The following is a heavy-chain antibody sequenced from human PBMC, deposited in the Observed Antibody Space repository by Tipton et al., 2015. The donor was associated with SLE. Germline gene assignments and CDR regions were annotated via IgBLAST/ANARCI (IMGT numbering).Heavy chain of an antibody. V-gene: IGHV4-34*01. CDR3: ARGIATGAIFGVVPLF. CDR2: INHNGSA. Sequence: TLSLTCGVYGGSFSGYHWTWIRQPPGKGLEWIGKINHNGSANYNPSLKSRVAISVDTSKNQFSLILNSLTGADTAVYYCARGIATGAIFGVVPLFWGQGRMVSVSS. J-gene: IGHJ3*01. D-gene: IGHD3-3*01. CDR1: GGSFSGYH.